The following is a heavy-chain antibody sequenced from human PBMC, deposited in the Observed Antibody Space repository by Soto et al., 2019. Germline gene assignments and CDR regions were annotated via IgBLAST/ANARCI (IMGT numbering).Heavy chain of an antibody. D-gene: IGHD5-18*01. V-gene: IGHV4-31*03. CDR2: IYYSGST. CDR1: GGSNSSGGYY. J-gene: IGHJ4*02. CDR3: ASGYSYGLGCIDY. Sequence: TVSGGSNSSGGYYWSWIRQHPGKGLEWIGYIYYSGSTYYNPSLKSRVTISVDTSKNQFSLKLSSVTAADTAVYYCASGYSYGLGCIDYWGQGTLVTVSS.